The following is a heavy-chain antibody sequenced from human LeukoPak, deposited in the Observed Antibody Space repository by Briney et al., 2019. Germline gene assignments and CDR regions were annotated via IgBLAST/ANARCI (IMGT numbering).Heavy chain of an antibody. CDR2: ISSTASHI. V-gene: IGHV3-21*01. CDR3: ARGIIGGANYYYYLDV. Sequence: GGSLRLSCEASGFTFSNYNMNWVRQAPGEGLEWVSSISSTASHIYYVDSVKGRVTISRDNAKNSLYLQMNSLRAEDTAVYYCARGIIGGANYYYYLDVWGIGTSVTVSS. J-gene: IGHJ6*03. D-gene: IGHD2-21*01. CDR1: GFTFSNYN.